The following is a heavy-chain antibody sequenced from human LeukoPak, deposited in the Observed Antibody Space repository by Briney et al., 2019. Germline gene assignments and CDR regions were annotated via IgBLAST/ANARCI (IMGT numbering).Heavy chain of an antibody. CDR2: INSDGSST. Sequence: PGGSLRLSCAASGFTFSSYWMHWVRHAPGKGLVWVSRINSDGSSTSYADSVKGRFTISRDNAKNTLYLQMNSLRAEDTAVYYCARGYSSSWYNNWFDPWGQGTLVTVSS. CDR3: ARGYSSSWYNNWFDP. J-gene: IGHJ5*02. V-gene: IGHV3-74*01. D-gene: IGHD6-13*01. CDR1: GFTFSSYW.